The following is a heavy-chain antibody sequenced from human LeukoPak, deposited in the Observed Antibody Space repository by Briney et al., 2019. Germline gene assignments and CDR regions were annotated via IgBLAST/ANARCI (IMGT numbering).Heavy chain of an antibody. CDR3: ARGPRAAADDY. D-gene: IGHD6-13*01. Sequence: GASVKVSCKASGYTFINFAINWGRQAPGQRPEWMGWINAGNGNTKYSQKFQGGLTITRDTSASTAYMELSSLTSEDTAVYYCARGPRAAADDYWGQGTLVTVSS. CDR2: INAGNGNT. V-gene: IGHV1-3*01. CDR1: GYTFINFA. J-gene: IGHJ4*02.